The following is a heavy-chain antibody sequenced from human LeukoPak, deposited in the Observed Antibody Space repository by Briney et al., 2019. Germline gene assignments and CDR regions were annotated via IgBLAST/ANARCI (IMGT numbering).Heavy chain of an antibody. D-gene: IGHD5-18*01. CDR1: GGSISSSSYY. J-gene: IGHJ4*02. Sequence: SETLSLTCTVSGGSISSSSYYWGWIRQPPGKGLEWIGSIYYSGSTYYNPSLKSRVTISVDTSKNQFSLKLSSVTAADTAVYYCARGLPVRYSYGLYYFDYWGQGTLVTVSS. CDR3: ARGLPVRYSYGLYYFDY. V-gene: IGHV4-39*01. CDR2: IYYSGST.